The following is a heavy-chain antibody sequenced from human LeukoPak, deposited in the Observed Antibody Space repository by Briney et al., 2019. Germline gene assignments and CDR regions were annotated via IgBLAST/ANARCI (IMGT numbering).Heavy chain of an antibody. CDR1: GYTFTGYY. Sequence: ASVKVSCKASGYTFTGYYMHWVRQAPGQGLEGMGWINPNSGCTNYAQKFLGRVTMTRDTSISTAYMELSRLRSDDTAVYYRARDRTAPTYYDFWSGYYTGGFGYFDYWGQGTLVTVSS. J-gene: IGHJ4*02. V-gene: IGHV1-2*02. D-gene: IGHD3-3*01. CDR3: ARDRTAPTYYDFWSGYYTGGFGYFDY. CDR2: INPNSGCT.